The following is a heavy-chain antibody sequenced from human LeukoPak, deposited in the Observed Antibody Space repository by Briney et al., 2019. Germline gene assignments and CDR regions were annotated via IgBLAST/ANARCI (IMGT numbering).Heavy chain of an antibody. V-gene: IGHV3-48*01. Sequence: PGGSLRLSCAASGFTFSSYSMNWVRQAPGKGLEWVSYISSSSSTIYYADSVKGRFTISRDNAKNSLYLQMNSLRAEDTAVYYCAREGGYGSWEVVAFDIWGQGTMVTVSS. J-gene: IGHJ3*02. CDR3: AREGGYGSWEVVAFDI. CDR1: GFTFSSYS. D-gene: IGHD3-10*01. CDR2: ISSSSSTI.